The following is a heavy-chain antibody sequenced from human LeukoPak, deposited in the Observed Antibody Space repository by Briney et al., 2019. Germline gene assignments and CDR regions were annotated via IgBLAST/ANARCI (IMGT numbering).Heavy chain of an antibody. CDR3: ARSVENYYGSGSYNY. V-gene: IGHV1-24*01. J-gene: IGHJ4*02. CDR1: GYTLTELS. Sequence: ASVKVSCKVSGYTLTELSMHWVRQAPGKGLEWMGGFDPEDGETIYAQKFQGRVTMTEDTSTGTAYMELSSLRSEDTAVYYCARSVENYYGSGSYNYWGQGTLVTVSS. CDR2: FDPEDGET. D-gene: IGHD3-10*01.